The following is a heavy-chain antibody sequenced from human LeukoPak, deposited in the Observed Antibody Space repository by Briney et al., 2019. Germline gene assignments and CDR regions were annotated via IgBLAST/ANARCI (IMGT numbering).Heavy chain of an antibody. CDR3: ARGDVVVPAAMNY. J-gene: IGHJ4*02. Sequence: SETLSLTCAVYGGSFSGYYWSWIRQPPGKGLEWIGEINHSGSTNYNPSLKSRVTISVDMSKNQFSLKLSSVTAAGTAVYYCARGDVVVPAAMNYWGQGTLVTVSS. V-gene: IGHV4-34*01. CDR2: INHSGST. CDR1: GGSFSGYY. D-gene: IGHD2-2*01.